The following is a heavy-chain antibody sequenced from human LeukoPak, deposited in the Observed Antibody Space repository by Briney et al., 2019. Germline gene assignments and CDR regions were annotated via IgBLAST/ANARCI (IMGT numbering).Heavy chain of an antibody. D-gene: IGHD1-26*01. CDR3: ARGSSGSVDY. CDR2: INPNSGGT. V-gene: IGHV1-2*02. J-gene: IGHJ4*02. CDR1: GYTFTGYC. Sequence: EASVKVSCKASGYTFTGYCMHWVRQAPGQGLEWMGWINPNSGGTNYAQKFQGRVTMTRDTSINTAYMELSRLRSDDTAVYYCARGSSGSVDYWGQGTLVTVSS.